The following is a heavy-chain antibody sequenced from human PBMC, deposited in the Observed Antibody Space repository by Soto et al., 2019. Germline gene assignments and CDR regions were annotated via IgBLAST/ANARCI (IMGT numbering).Heavy chain of an antibody. CDR2: ISYDGSNK. CDR1: GFTFSSYG. CDR3: AKDLLSSGYYYFDY. V-gene: IGHV3-30*18. D-gene: IGHD3-22*01. Sequence: GSLRLSCAASGFTFSSYGIHWVRQAPGKGLEWVAVISYDGSNKYYADSVKGRFTISRDNSKNTLYLQMNSLRAEDTAVYYCAKDLLSSGYYYFDYWGQGTLVTVSS. J-gene: IGHJ4*02.